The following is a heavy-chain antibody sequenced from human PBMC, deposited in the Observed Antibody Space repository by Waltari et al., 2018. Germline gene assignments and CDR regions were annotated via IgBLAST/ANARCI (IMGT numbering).Heavy chain of an antibody. Sequence: QLQLQESGPGLVRPSGTLSLACGVSGDSVTNNYWWSWVRQSPGKGLEWIGQIHGSGRANYNPAFVSRVSVSMDTSNNEFSLKVTSANAADTAIYYCARDRGRGLYLDSWGQGILVTVSP. V-gene: IGHV4-4*02. D-gene: IGHD2-15*01. J-gene: IGHJ4*02. CDR3: ARDRGRGLYLDS. CDR1: GDSVTNNYW. CDR2: IHGSGRA.